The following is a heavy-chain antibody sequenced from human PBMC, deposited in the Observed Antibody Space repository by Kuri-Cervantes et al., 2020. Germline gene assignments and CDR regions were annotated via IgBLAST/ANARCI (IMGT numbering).Heavy chain of an antibody. CDR3: DRANAYSSSWGFDP. CDR2: IYYSRST. CDR1: GGSISSGDYY. Sequence: SCTVFGGSISSGDYYWSWIRQPPGKGLEWIWYIYYSRSTYYNPSLKSLVTITLDTSKNHFSLKLSSVTAADTAVYYCDRANAYSSSWGFDPWGQGTLVTDSS. V-gene: IGHV4-30-4*01. J-gene: IGHJ5*02. D-gene: IGHD6-13*01.